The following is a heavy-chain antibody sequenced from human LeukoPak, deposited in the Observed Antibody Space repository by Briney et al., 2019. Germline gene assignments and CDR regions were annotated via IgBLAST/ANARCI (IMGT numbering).Heavy chain of an antibody. D-gene: IGHD2-2*01. CDR2: IYHSRST. J-gene: IGHJ4*02. V-gene: IGHV4-4*02. Sequence: WETLSLTCAVSGGSISSSNSRSRPRHPPGKGLGWIGEIYHSRSTNYNPSLKSRVTISVDKSKNQFSLKLSSVTAADTAVYYCARVGAYCSSSSCFDYWDQGTLVTVSS. CDR1: GGSISSSNS. CDR3: ARVGAYCSSSSCFDY.